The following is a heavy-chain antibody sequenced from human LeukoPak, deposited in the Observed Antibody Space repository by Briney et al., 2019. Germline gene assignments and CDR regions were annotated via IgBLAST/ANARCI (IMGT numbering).Heavy chain of an antibody. J-gene: IGHJ4*02. Sequence: SLRLSCAASGFTFDDYDMHWVRQAPGKGLEWVSGISWNSGSIGYADSVKGRFTISRDNAKNSLYLQMNSLRAEDMALYYCAKAYSSGRDLWFDYWGQGTLVTVSS. CDR2: ISWNSGSI. CDR1: GFTFDDYD. V-gene: IGHV3-9*03. CDR3: AKAYSSGRDLWFDY. D-gene: IGHD6-19*01.